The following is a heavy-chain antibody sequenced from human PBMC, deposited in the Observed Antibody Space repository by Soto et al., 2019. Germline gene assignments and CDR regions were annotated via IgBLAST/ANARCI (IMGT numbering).Heavy chain of an antibody. CDR1: GFTFSSYW. V-gene: IGHV3-74*01. D-gene: IGHD2-2*02. J-gene: IGHJ6*02. CDR3: ARDNDCSSTSCYRRFAYYYYYGMDV. Sequence: GGSLRLSCAASGFTFSSYWMHWVRQAPGKGLVWVSRINSDGSSTSYADSVKGRFTISRDNAKNTLYLQMNSLRAEDTAVYYCARDNDCSSTSCYRRFAYYYYYGMDVWGQGTTVTVSS. CDR2: INSDGSST.